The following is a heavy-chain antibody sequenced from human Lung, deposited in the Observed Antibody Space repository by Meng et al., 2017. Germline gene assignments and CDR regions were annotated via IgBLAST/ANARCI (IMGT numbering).Heavy chain of an antibody. CDR3: ARGPTTMAHDFDY. V-gene: IGHV4-34*01. CDR1: GGSFRDYY. CDR2: INHSGST. Sequence: QVPLQQLAAGVFKPSETLSLPCVVSGGSFRDYYWSWIRQPPGKGLEWIGEINHSGSTNYNPSLESRATISVDTSQNNLSLKLSSVTAADSAVYYCARGPTTMAHDFDYWGQGTLVTVSS. D-gene: IGHD4-11*01. J-gene: IGHJ4*02.